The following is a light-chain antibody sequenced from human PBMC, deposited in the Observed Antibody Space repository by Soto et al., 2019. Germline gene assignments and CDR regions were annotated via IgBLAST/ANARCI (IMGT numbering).Light chain of an antibody. CDR2: GAS. Sequence: EVVGTQSPWTLSLAPVESATLACTASKTVSITYLTWYQQKPGQAPRLLIFGASKRATGIPDRFSGSGSGRDFTLTISGLEPEDFAVYYCQQCNDWPPTFGAGTMVDIK. V-gene: IGKV3D-20*02. J-gene: IGKJ3*01. CDR1: KTVSITY. CDR3: QQCNDWPPT.